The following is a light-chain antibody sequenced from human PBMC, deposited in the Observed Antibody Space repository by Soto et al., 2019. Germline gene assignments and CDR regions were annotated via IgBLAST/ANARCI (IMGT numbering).Light chain of an antibody. J-gene: IGLJ2*01. CDR1: SGHSSYA. CDR3: QTWGTGIQV. V-gene: IGLV4-69*01. CDR2: LNSDGSH. Sequence: QSVLTQSPSASASLGASVKLTCTLSSGHSSYAIAWHQQQPDKGPRYLMKLNSDGSHSEGDGIPDRFSGSSSGAERYLIISSLQSEDEADYYCQTWGTGIQVFGGGTKVTVL.